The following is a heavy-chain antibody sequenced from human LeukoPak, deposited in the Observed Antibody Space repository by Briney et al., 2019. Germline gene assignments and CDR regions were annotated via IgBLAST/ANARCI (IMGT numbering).Heavy chain of an antibody. CDR2: INPNSGGT. CDR1: GYTFTGYY. J-gene: IGHJ4*02. D-gene: IGHD3-3*01. V-gene: IGHV1-2*06. CDR3: ARASSVLRFLEWLLYY. Sequence: GASVKVSCKASGYTFTGYYMHWVRQAPGQGLEWMGRINPNSGGTNYAQKFQGRVTMTRDTSISTAYMELSRLRSDDTAVYYCARASSVLRFLEWLLYYWGQGTLVTVSS.